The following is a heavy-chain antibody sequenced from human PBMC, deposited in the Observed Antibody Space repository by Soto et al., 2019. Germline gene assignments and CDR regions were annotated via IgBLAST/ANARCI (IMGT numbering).Heavy chain of an antibody. CDR3: ARNAMTTFYSFLDV. CDR2: IKQDGSEK. CDR1: GFTFSSYW. D-gene: IGHD4-4*01. V-gene: IGHV3-7*01. J-gene: IGHJ6*03. Sequence: EVQLVESGGGLVQPGGSLRLSCAVSGFTFSSYWMSWVRQAPGKGLEWVANIKQDGSEKYYVDSVKGRFTISRDNAKNSLYLQMNSLRAEDTAVYYCARNAMTTFYSFLDVWGKGTTVTVSS.